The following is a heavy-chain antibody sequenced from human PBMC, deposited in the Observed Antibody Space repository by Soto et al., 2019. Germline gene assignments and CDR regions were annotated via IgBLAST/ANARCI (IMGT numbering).Heavy chain of an antibody. J-gene: IGHJ4*02. CDR3: ARGTSGFLDY. V-gene: IGHV1-3*01. CDR2: IHPGSQDT. Sequence: ASVKVSCKASGYIFTNCALHCVRQAPGQRLEWMGWIHPGSQDTKYSQKFQGRVTITRDTSARTAYLEVRTLKSEDSAVYFCARGTSGFLDYWGQGTRVTVSS. D-gene: IGHD1-1*01. CDR1: GYIFTNCA.